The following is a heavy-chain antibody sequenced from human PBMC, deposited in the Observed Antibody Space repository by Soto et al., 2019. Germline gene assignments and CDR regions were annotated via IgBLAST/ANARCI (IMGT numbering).Heavy chain of an antibody. CDR2: ISGSGVST. V-gene: IGHV3-23*01. D-gene: IGHD6-6*01. Sequence: PGGFLRLSCAASGFTFSSYAMSWVRQAPGKGLEWVSAISGSGVSTYYADSVKGRFTISRDNSKNTLYMQMNSVRAEDTAVYYCAKSSSTETARNMDVWGQGTTVTVSS. CDR3: AKSSSTETARNMDV. J-gene: IGHJ6*02. CDR1: GFTFSSYA.